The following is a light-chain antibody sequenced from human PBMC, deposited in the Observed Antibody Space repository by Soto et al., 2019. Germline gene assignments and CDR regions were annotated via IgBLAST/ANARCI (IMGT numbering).Light chain of an antibody. J-gene: IGKJ1*01. V-gene: IGKV4-1*01. CDR3: QQYNNFWT. CDR2: WAS. Sequence: DIVMTRSPDSLAVSLGERATINCKSSSNIKNYLIWYQQKPGQPPKLIYWASTRESGVPDRFSGSGSGTDFTLTISSLQPDDVAVYYCQQYNNFWTFGQGTKVEIK. CDR1: SNIKNY.